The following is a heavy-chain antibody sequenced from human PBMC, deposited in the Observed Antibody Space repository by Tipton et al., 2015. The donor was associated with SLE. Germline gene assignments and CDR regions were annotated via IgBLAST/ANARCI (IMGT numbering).Heavy chain of an antibody. V-gene: IGHV3-9*01. Sequence: LSLTCAASGFTFDDYAMHWVRQAPGKGLEGVSGITWNSGSKSYSDSVKGRFTISRDNAKNSLYLQMHSLRPEDTALYYCASAGSLTQAYENWGQGTMVTVSS. CDR1: GFTFDDYA. CDR2: ITWNSGSK. CDR3: ASAGSLTQAYEN. J-gene: IGHJ3*02.